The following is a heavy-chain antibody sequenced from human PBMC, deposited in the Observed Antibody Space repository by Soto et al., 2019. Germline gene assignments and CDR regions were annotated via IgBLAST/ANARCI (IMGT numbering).Heavy chain of an antibody. CDR3: ASWETYSYEIDY. J-gene: IGHJ4*02. Sequence: HPGGSLRLSCAASGFTVSSNYMSWVRQAPGKGLEWVSVIYSGGSTYYADSVKGRFTISRDNSKNTLYLQMNSLRAEDTAVYYCASWETYSYEIDYWGQGTLVTVSS. V-gene: IGHV3-66*01. CDR2: IYSGGST. CDR1: GFTVSSNY. D-gene: IGHD5-18*01.